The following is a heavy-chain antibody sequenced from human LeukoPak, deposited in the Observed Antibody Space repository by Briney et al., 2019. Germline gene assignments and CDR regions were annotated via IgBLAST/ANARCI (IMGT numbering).Heavy chain of an antibody. CDR3: AKDIALIGGKTGYFDY. D-gene: IGHD1-1*01. V-gene: IGHV3-43D*03. J-gene: IGHJ4*02. Sequence: GGSLRLSCAASGFTFDDCAMHWVRQAPGKGLEWVSLISWDGTTTYYADSVKGRFTISRDNSKNSLFLQMTSLRAEDTALYYCAKDIALIGGKTGYFDYWGQGTLVTVSS. CDR1: GFTFDDCA. CDR2: ISWDGTTT.